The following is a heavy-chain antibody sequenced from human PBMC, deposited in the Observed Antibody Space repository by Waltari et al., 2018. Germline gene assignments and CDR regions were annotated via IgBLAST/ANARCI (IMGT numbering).Heavy chain of an antibody. CDR3: AIDEANITIFGLVIPNWYFDL. V-gene: IGHV4-61*02. Sequence: QVQLQESGPGLVKPSQTLSLTCTVSGGSISSGSYYWSWIRQPAGKGLEWIGRSYTSGSPNYNPTRKSQVTISVDPSKIQFSLKLSSVTAADTAVYYCAIDEANITIFGLVIPNWYFDLWGRGTLVTVSS. CDR2: SYTSGSP. D-gene: IGHD3-3*01. CDR1: GGSISSGSYY. J-gene: IGHJ2*01.